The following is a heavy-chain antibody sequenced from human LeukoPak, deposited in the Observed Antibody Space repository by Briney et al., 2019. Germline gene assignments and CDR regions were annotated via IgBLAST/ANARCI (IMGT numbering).Heavy chain of an antibody. D-gene: IGHD4-23*01. J-gene: IGHJ6*04. CDR3: ARLYGGNSFLDV. V-gene: IGHV4-38-2*02. Sequence: SETLSLTCTVSGYSISSGYYWGWIRQPPGKGLEWIGSIYHSGSTYYNPSLKSRVTISVDTSKNQFSLKLSSVTAADTAVYYCARLYGGNSFLDVWGKGITVTVSS. CDR1: GYSISSGYY. CDR2: IYHSGST.